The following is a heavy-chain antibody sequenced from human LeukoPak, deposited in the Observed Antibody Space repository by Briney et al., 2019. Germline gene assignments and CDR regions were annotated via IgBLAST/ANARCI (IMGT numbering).Heavy chain of an antibody. CDR3: ARGSYCSGGSCYSGYYFDY. V-gene: IGHV4-4*07. J-gene: IGHJ4*02. Sequence: SETLSLTCTVSGGSLSSYYWSWIRQPAGKGLEWIGRIYTSGSTNYNPSLKSRVTMSVDTSKNQFSLKLSSVTAADTAVYYCARGSYCSGGSCYSGYYFDYWGQGTLVTVSS. D-gene: IGHD2-15*01. CDR2: IYTSGST. CDR1: GGSLSSYY.